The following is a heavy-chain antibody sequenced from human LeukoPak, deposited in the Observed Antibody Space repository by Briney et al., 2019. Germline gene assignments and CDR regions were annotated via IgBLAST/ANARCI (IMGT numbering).Heavy chain of an antibody. CDR2: IIPMFETA. CDR1: GDTFHSYA. Sequence: SVKLSCKASGDTFHSYAISWVRQAPGQGLEWMGGIIPMFETANYAQKFQGRVTITADEFTTTVYMELSSLRSEDTAVYYCARGIRYYDILTGHVKGHDNSYYYYMDVWGQGTAVTISS. V-gene: IGHV1-69*13. CDR3: ARGIRYYDILTGHVKGHDNSYYYYMDV. J-gene: IGHJ6*03. D-gene: IGHD3-9*01.